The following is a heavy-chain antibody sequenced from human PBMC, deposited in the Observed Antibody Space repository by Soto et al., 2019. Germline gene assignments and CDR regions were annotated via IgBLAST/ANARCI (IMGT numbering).Heavy chain of an antibody. Sequence: ASVKVSCKAFCGTFANFIMNWVRQTPGQGLEWMGGIVPMFGTATYAEKFKGRVTISATGSTSTAYMELTSLRSEDTAVYYCARNGTYSSSLSQYSGMDVWGQGTTVTVSS. D-gene: IGHD6-6*01. CDR2: IVPMFGTA. CDR1: CGTFANFI. J-gene: IGHJ6*02. CDR3: ARNGTYSSSLSQYSGMDV. V-gene: IGHV1-69*01.